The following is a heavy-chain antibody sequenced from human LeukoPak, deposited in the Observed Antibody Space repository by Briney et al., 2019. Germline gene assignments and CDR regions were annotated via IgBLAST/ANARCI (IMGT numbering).Heavy chain of an antibody. CDR2: IIPIFGTA. CDR3: GEVPPHYFDY. Sequence: SVKVSCKASGYTFTSYDISWVRQAPGQGLEWMGGIIPIFGTANYAQKFQGRVTITPDESTSTAYMELSSLRSEDTAVYARGEVPPHYFDYGGQGTLVTVSS. J-gene: IGHJ4*02. CDR1: GYTFTSYD. V-gene: IGHV1-69*13.